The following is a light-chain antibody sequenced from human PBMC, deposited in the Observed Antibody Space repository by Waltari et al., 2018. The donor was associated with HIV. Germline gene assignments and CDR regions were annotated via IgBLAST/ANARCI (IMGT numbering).Light chain of an antibody. Sequence: DIVMTQSPDSLDVSLGERATINCRSSQSLYNSNNKNSLAWYQQKLGQPPKLLIYWASTRNSVVPDRFTGSGSGTDFTLSISSLQAEDVAVYYCQQHDVSPYTFGQGTKV. V-gene: IGKV4-1*01. J-gene: IGKJ2*01. CDR2: WAS. CDR1: QSLYNSNNKNS. CDR3: QQHDVSPYT.